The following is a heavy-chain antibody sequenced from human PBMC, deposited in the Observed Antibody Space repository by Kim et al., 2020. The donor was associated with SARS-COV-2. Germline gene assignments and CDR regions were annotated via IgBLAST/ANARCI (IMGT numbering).Heavy chain of an antibody. J-gene: IGHJ6*02. CDR1: GGSISSGGYY. Sequence: SETLSLTCTVSGGSISSGGYYWSWIRQHPGKGLEWIGYIYYSGSTYYNPSLKSRVTISVDTSKNQFSLKLSSVTAADTAVYYCAREGQTYYYGSGSYYNLDGDYYGMDVWGQGTTVTVSS. CDR2: IYYSGST. D-gene: IGHD3-10*01. CDR3: AREGQTYYYGSGSYYNLDGDYYGMDV. V-gene: IGHV4-31*03.